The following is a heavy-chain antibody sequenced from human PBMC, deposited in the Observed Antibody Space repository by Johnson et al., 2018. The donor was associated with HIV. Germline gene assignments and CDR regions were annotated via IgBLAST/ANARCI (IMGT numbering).Heavy chain of an antibody. J-gene: IGHJ3*02. CDR3: ARVVVVTAKGAFDI. CDR1: GFTVSSNY. CDR2: IYSGGST. D-gene: IGHD2-21*02. Sequence: VQLVESGGGLVQPGGSLRLSCAASGFTVSSNYMSWVRQAPGKGLEWVSVIYSGGSTYYADSVKGRFTISRDNSKNTLYLQMNSLRAEDTAVYLCARVVVVTAKGAFDIWGQGTMVTVSS. V-gene: IGHV3-66*01.